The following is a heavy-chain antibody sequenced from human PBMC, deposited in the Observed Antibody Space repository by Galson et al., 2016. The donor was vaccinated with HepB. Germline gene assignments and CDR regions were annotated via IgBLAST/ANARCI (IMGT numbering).Heavy chain of an antibody. V-gene: IGHV4-59*01. CDR3: AIYIEGAGGRGY. CDR1: GGSISYDH. D-gene: IGHD6-13*01. Sequence: SETLSLTCTVSGGSISYDHWSWVRQPPGKGLEWIGYTYYSGRSNYNPSLRGRATISVDTSKRQFSLTLSSVTAADTAVYYCAIYIEGAGGRGYWGQGRLVTVSS. CDR2: TYYSGRS. J-gene: IGHJ4*02.